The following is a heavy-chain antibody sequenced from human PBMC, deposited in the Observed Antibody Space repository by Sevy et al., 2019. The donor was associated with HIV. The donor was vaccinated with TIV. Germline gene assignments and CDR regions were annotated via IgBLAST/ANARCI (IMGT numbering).Heavy chain of an antibody. V-gene: IGHV1-2*06. Sequence: ASVKVSCKASGYTFTGYYMHWVRQAPGQGLEWMGRIDPNSGGTNYAQKFQGRVTMTRDTSISTAYMELSSLTSDDTAVYYCARVREQQLERLGLDYLGQGTLVTVSS. D-gene: IGHD1-1*01. J-gene: IGHJ4*02. CDR2: IDPNSGGT. CDR1: GYTFTGYY. CDR3: ARVREQQLERLGLDY.